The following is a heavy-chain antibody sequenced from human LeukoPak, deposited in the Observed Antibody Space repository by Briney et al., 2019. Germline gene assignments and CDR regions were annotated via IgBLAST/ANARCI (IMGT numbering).Heavy chain of an antibody. Sequence: SVKVSCKASGGTFSSYAISWVRQAPGQGLEWMGGIIPIFGTANYAQKFQGRVTITADESTSTAYMELSSLRSEDTAVYYCARDLAVAGRFDYWGQGTLVTVSS. CDR2: IIPIFGTA. D-gene: IGHD6-19*01. J-gene: IGHJ4*02. CDR1: GGTFSSYA. V-gene: IGHV1-69*13. CDR3: ARDLAVAGRFDY.